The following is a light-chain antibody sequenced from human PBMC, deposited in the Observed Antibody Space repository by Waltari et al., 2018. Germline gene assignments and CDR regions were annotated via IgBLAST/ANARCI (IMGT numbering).Light chain of an antibody. CDR3: LQSYRAFT. CDR2: ISS. CDR1: QSISRS. V-gene: IGKV1-39*01. J-gene: IGKJ3*01. Sequence: DIQMTQPPSSMSASVGDRVTITCRASQSISRSLNWYQQKAGEAPKLLIYISSSLQNGVPSRFSGSGSGTDFTLTISSLQPEDFATYYCLQSYRAFTFGPGTRVDLK.